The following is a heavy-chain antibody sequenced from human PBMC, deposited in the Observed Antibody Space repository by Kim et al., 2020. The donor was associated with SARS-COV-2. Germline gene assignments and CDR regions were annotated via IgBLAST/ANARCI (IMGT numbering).Heavy chain of an antibody. CDR3: ARGLGIAVAGPMGY. D-gene: IGHD6-19*01. V-gene: IGHV4-59*09. Sequence: NPSLQSRVTISVDTSKNQFSLKLSSVTAADTAVYYCARGLGIAVAGPMGYWGQGTLVTVSS. J-gene: IGHJ4*02.